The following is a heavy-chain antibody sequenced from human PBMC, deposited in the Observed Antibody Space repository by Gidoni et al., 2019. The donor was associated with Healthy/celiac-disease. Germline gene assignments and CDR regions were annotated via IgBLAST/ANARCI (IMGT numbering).Heavy chain of an antibody. CDR3: ARAEGDYGDYDGDHPPDY. CDR2: INPSGGST. CDR1: GYTFTSYY. V-gene: IGHV1-46*01. J-gene: IGHJ4*02. Sequence: QVQLVQSGAEVKKPGASVKVSCKASGYTFTSYYMHWVRQAPGQGLEWMGIINPSGGSTSYAQKFQGRVTMTRDTSTSTVYMELSSLRSEDTAVYYCARAEGDYGDYDGDHPPDYWGQGTLVTVSS. D-gene: IGHD4-17*01.